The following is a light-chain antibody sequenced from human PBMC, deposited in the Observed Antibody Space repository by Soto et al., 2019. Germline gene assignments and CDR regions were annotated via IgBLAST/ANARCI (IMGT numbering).Light chain of an antibody. V-gene: IGKV1-39*01. CDR2: AAS. CDR3: QQSYSTPTT. CDR1: QSISSY. Sequence: GDRVTITCRASQSISSYLNWYQQKPGKAPKLLIYAASSLQSGVPSRFSGSGSGTDFTLTISSLQPEDFATYYCQQSYSTPTTFGQGTKVDIK. J-gene: IGKJ1*01.